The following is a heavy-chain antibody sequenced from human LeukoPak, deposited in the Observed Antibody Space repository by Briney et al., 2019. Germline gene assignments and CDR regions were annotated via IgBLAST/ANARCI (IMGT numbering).Heavy chain of an antibody. D-gene: IGHD3-3*01. J-gene: IGHJ6*03. CDR3: ARDSITIFGVATDYYYYYYMDV. CDR1: GCTFSSYA. V-gene: IGHV1-46*01. Sequence: ASVKVSCKASGCTFSSYAISWVRQAPGQGLEWMGIINPSGGSTSYAQKFQGRVTMTRDMSTSTVYMELSSLRSEDTAVYYCARDSITIFGVATDYYYYYYMDVWGKGTTVTVSS. CDR2: INPSGGST.